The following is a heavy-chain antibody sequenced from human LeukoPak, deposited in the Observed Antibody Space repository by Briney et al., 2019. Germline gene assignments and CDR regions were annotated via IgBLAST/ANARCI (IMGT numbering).Heavy chain of an antibody. Sequence: SETLSLTCTVSGGSISSGGYYWSWIRQPPGKGLEWIGYIYHSGSTYYNPSLKSRVTMSVDTSKNQFSLRLSSVTAADTAVYYCANGCGVGHCSSTSFWGQGTLVTVSS. CDR2: IYHSGST. J-gene: IGHJ4*02. CDR3: ANGCGVGHCSSTSF. D-gene: IGHD2-2*01. CDR1: GGSISSGGYY. V-gene: IGHV4-30-2*01.